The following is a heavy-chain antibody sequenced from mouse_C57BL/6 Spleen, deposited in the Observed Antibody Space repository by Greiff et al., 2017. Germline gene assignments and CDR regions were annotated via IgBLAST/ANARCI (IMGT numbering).Heavy chain of an antibody. CDR2: IHPSDSDT. CDR3: AIHLGYDTLGDYAMDY. V-gene: IGHV1-74*01. D-gene: IGHD2-3*01. CDR1: GYTFTSYW. Sequence: VQLQQPGAELVKPGASVKVSCKASGYTFTSYWMHWVKQRPGQGLEWIGRIHPSDSDTNYNQKFKGKATLTVDKSSSTAYMQLSSLTSEDSAVYYCAIHLGYDTLGDYAMDYWGQGTSVTVSS. J-gene: IGHJ4*01.